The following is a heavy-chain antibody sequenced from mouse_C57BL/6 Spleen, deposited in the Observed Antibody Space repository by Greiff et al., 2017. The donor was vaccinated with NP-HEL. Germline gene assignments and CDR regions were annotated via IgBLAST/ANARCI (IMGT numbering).Heavy chain of an antibody. CDR2: IYPRSGNT. J-gene: IGHJ3*01. CDR1: GYTFTSYG. Sequence: QVQLQQSGAELARPGASVKLSCKASGYTFTSYGISWVKQRTGQGLEWIGEIYPRSGNTYYNEKFKGKATLTADKSSSTAYMELRSLTSEDSAVYFCAETAQATSFAYWGQGTLVTVSA. CDR3: AETAQATSFAY. D-gene: IGHD3-2*02. V-gene: IGHV1-81*01.